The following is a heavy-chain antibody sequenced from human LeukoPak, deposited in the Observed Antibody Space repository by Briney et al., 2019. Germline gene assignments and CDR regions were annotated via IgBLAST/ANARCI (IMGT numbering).Heavy chain of an antibody. D-gene: IGHD3-3*01. V-gene: IGHV3-7*01. CDR1: GFTFSNAW. J-gene: IGHJ6*02. CDR2: IKQDGSEK. Sequence: PGGSLRLSCAASGFTFSNAWMSWVRQAPGKGLEWVANIKQDGSEKYYVDSVKGRFTISRDNAKNSLYLQMNSLRAEDTAVYYCARDSIFGVVNEPPYYYYGMDVWGQGTTVTVSS. CDR3: ARDSIFGVVNEPPYYYYGMDV.